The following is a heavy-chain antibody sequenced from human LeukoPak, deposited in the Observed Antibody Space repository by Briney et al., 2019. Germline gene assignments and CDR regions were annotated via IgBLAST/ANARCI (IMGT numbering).Heavy chain of an antibody. Sequence: QPGGSLRLSCAPSGFTFSAYSMNWVRQAPGKGLEWVSYIGSGGSTLYYSDSVKGRFTISRDNAKNSLYLQMNSLRDEDTAVYYCARGDRDGYNYPFDSWGQGTLVTVSS. CDR3: ARGDRDGYNYPFDS. J-gene: IGHJ4*02. CDR2: IGSGGSTL. V-gene: IGHV3-48*02. D-gene: IGHD5-24*01. CDR1: GFTFSAYS.